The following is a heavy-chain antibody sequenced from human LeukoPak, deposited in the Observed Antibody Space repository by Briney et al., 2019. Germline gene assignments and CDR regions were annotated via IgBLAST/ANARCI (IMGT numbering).Heavy chain of an antibody. D-gene: IGHD3-22*01. CDR3: ARDVDYDSSGYYSDAFDI. CDR2: ISSSSSYI. Sequence: GGSLRLSCAASGFTFSGYSMNWVRQAPGKGLEWVSSISSSSSYIYYADSVKGRFTISRDNAKNSLYLQMNSLRAEDTAVYYCARDVDYDSSGYYSDAFDIWGQGTMVTVSS. J-gene: IGHJ3*02. CDR1: GFTFSGYS. V-gene: IGHV3-21*01.